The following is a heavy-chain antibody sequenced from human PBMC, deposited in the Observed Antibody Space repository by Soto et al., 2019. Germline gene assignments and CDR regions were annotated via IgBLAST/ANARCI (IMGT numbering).Heavy chain of an antibody. J-gene: IGHJ4*02. Sequence: GGSLRLSFAASGFTLSSYSMNWVRQAPGKGLEWVSYISSSSSTIYYAASVKGRFTISRDNAKNSLYLQMNSLSAEDTAVYYCARDEPDYYPPKDDYWAQGTLVTVSS. D-gene: IGHD3-10*01. CDR2: ISSSSSTI. CDR1: GFTLSSYS. CDR3: ARDEPDYYPPKDDY. V-gene: IGHV3-48*01.